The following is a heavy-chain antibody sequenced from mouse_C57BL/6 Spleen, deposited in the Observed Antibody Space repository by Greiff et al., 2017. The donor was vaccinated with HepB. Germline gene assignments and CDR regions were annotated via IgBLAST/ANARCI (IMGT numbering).Heavy chain of an antibody. CDR3: ARWRGYYDYEYYFDY. CDR2: ILPGSGST. V-gene: IGHV1-9*01. D-gene: IGHD2-4*01. CDR1: GYTFTGYW. Sequence: QVQLQQSGAELMKPGASVKLSCTATGYTFTGYWIEWVKQRPGHGLEWIGEILPGSGSTNYNEKFKGKATFTADTSSNTAYMQLSSLTTEDSAIYYCARWRGYYDYEYYFDYWGQGTTLTVSS. J-gene: IGHJ2*01.